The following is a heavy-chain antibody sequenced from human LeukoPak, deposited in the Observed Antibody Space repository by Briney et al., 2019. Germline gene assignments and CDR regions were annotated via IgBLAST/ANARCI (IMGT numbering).Heavy chain of an antibody. D-gene: IGHD2-21*02. CDR2: IIPIFGTA. CDR3: AREMIVVVTATYYFDY. CDR1: GGTFSSYA. Sequence: SVKVSCKASGGTFSSYAISWVRQAPGQGLEWMGGIIPIFGTANYAQKFRGRVTITADESTSTAYMELSSLRSEDTAVYYCAREMIVVVTATYYFDYWGQGTLVTVPS. V-gene: IGHV1-69*13. J-gene: IGHJ4*02.